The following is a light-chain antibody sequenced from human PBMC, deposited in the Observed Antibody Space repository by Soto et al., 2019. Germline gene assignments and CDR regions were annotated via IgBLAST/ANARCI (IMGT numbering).Light chain of an antibody. CDR3: MQALQTPIT. Sequence: DIVMTQSPLSLPVTPGEPASISCRSSQSLLHSNGYNYLDWYLQKPGQSPQLLIYLGSNRASGVPDRFSGSGSGTDFTLKISRAEAEDVRVYYCMQALQTPITFGHGTRLEIK. J-gene: IGKJ5*01. CDR1: QSLLHSNGYNY. V-gene: IGKV2-28*01. CDR2: LGS.